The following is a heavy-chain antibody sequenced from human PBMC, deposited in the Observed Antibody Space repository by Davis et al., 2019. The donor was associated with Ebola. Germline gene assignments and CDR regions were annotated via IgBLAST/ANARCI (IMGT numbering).Heavy chain of an antibody. CDR3: ARLRIYCTGGVCYYYYGMDV. V-gene: IGHV4-30-2*01. CDR1: VGSISSGAYS. J-gene: IGHJ6*02. Sequence: LRLPFAASVGSISSGAYSWRWIRQPPGQGLEWIGYIYHRGSTYYNPSLKSRVTISVDRSQNQFSLKLSSVTAADTAVYYCARLRIYCTGGVCYYYYGMDVWGQGTTVTVSS. CDR2: IYHRGST. D-gene: IGHD2-8*02.